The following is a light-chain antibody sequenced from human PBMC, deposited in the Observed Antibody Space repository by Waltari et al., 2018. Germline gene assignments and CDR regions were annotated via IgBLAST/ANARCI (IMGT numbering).Light chain of an antibody. CDR1: SSNIGAGSD. CDR3: QSYDSSLSDSV. Sequence: QSGLTQPPSVSGAPGQRGTISRTGSSSNIGAGSDVHWYQLLPGTAPKLLIYGNSNRPSGVPDRFSGSKSGTSASLAITGLQAEDEADYYCQSYDSSLSDSVFGWRTKRTGL. V-gene: IGLV1-40*01. J-gene: IGLJ2*01. CDR2: GNS.